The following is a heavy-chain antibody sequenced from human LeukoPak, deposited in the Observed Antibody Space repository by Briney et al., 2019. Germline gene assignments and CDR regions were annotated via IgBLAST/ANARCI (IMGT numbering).Heavy chain of an antibody. V-gene: IGHV1-18*01. CDR2: ISAYNGNT. CDR3: ARDRMYSGSSHFGY. J-gene: IGHJ4*02. D-gene: IGHD1-26*01. Sequence: ASMKVSRKASGYTFTSYGISWVRQAPGQGLEWMGWISAYNGNTNYAQKLQGRVTMTTDTSTSTAYMELRSLRSDDTAVYYCARDRMYSGSSHFGYWGQGTLVTVSS. CDR1: GYTFTSYG.